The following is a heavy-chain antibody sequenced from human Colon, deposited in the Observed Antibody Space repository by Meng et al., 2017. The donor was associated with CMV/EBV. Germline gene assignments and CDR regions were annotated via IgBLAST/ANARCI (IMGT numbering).Heavy chain of an antibody. V-gene: IGHV3-15*01. D-gene: IGHD1-20*01. Sequence: GGSLRLSCVASGFTFTDAWMNWVRQAPGKGLEWVGRIRSRAAGGTTDYAAPVQGRFTVSRDSAKNSVFLQMNRLRAEDTAVYFCARTYNWNSDRRGAALDVWGQGTTVTVSS. CDR1: GFTFTDAW. J-gene: IGHJ6*02. CDR3: ARTYNWNSDRRGAALDV. CDR2: IRSRAAGGTT.